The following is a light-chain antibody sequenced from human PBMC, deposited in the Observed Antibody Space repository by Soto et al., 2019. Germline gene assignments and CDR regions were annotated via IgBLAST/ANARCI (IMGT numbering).Light chain of an antibody. J-gene: IGKJ1*01. Sequence: DIQMTQSQSSLSASVGDRVTITCRASQNIRSYLNWYQQKPGKAPQLLIYATCSLQNGVPSRFSASGSGTEFSLVISDLQPEDSATYYCQQGYSSRWTSGLGTKVEI. CDR3: QQGYSSRWT. V-gene: IGKV1-39*01. CDR2: ATC. CDR1: QNIRSY.